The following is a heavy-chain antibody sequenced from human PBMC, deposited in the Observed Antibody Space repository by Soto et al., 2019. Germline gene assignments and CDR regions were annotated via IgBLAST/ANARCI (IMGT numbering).Heavy chain of an antibody. D-gene: IGHD2-21*02. CDR2: IIPIFGTT. CDR1: GGTFSNYP. V-gene: IGHV1-69*01. CDR3: ARGLYCGGGCYSHFDY. J-gene: IGHJ4*02. Sequence: VQLVQSGAEVKKPGSSVKVSCTASGGTFSNYPFIWVRQAPGQGLDWMGGIIPIFGTTDYGQRFQGRVTITADESTNTAYMKLSRLRSDDTAVYYCARGLYCGGGCYSHFDYWGQGTLVTVSS.